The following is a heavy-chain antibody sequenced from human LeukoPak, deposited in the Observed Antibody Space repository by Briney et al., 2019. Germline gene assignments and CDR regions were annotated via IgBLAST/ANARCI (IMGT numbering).Heavy chain of an antibody. CDR1: GYTFTGYY. CDR3: ARSVVPAATVFDY. J-gene: IGHJ4*02. D-gene: IGHD2-2*01. CDR2: INPNSGGT. V-gene: IGHV1-2*02. Sequence: GASVKVSCKACGYTFTGYYMHWVRQAPGQGLEWMGWINPNSGGTNYAQKFQGRVTMTRDTSISTAYMELSRLRSDDTAVYYCARSVVPAATVFDYWGQGTLVTVSS.